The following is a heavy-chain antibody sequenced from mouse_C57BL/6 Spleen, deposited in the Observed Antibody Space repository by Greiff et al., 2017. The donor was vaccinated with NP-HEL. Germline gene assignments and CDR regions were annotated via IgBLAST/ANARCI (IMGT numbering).Heavy chain of an antibody. J-gene: IGHJ1*03. V-gene: IGHV1-76*01. CDR3: AREGGQLRLGFAV. Sequence: VQLQQSGAELVRPGASVKLSCKASGYTFTDYYINWVKQRPGQGLEWIARIYPGSGNTYYNEKFKGKATLTAEKSSSTAYMQLSSLTSEESAVYFYAREGGQLRLGFAVWGTGTTVTVSS. CDR1: GYTFTDYY. CDR2: IYPGSGNT. D-gene: IGHD3-2*02.